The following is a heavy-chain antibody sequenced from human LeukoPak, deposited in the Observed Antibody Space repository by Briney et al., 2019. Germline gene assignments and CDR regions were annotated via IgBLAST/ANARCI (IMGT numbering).Heavy chain of an antibody. Sequence: SETLSLTCAVPGGSISSGSYYWSWIRQPAGKGLEWMGCIYTSGSTNYNPSLKSRVTISVDTSKNQCSLKLRSVTAADTAVYYCAVSRITMVRGVIMPFDYWGQGTLVTVSS. CDR3: AVSRITMVRGVIMPFDY. CDR1: GGSISSGSYY. D-gene: IGHD3-10*01. CDR2: IYTSGST. J-gene: IGHJ4*02. V-gene: IGHV4-61*02.